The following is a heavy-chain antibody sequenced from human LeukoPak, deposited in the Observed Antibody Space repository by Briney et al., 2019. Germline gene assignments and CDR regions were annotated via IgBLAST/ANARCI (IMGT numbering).Heavy chain of an antibody. D-gene: IGHD1-1*01. CDR3: AKDLGNNWNDANWFDP. J-gene: IGHJ5*02. V-gene: IGHV3-9*01. Sequence: GGSLRLSCAASGFTFDDYAMHWVRQAPGKGLEWVSGISWNSGSIGYADSVKGRFTISRDNAKNSLYLQMNSLRAEDTAVYYCAKDLGNNWNDANWFDPWGQGTLVTVSS. CDR2: ISWNSGSI. CDR1: GFTFDDYA.